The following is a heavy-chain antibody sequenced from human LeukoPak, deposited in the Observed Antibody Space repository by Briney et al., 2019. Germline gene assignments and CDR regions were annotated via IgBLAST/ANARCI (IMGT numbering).Heavy chain of an antibody. CDR2: IIPIFGTA. CDR3: AREYSGYDRGIDH. CDR1: GGTFSSYA. Sequence: SVKVSCKASGGTFSSYAISWVRQAPGQGLEWMGGIIPIFGTANYAQKFQGRVTITADESTSTAYMELSSLRSEDTAVYYCAREYSGYDRGIDHWGQGTLVTVSS. D-gene: IGHD5-12*01. J-gene: IGHJ5*02. V-gene: IGHV1-69*01.